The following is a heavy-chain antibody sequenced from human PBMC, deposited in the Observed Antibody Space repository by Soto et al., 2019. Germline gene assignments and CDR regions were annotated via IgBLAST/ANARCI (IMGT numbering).Heavy chain of an antibody. CDR3: ARAQSGYDRCMDV. D-gene: IGHD3-22*01. CDR2: ISSSSSYI. V-gene: IGHV3-21*01. CDR1: GVTCRSYS. Sequence: PGGSLRHPCPPSGVTCRSYSMNWVRQAPGKGLEWVPSISSSSSYIYYADSVKGRFTISRDNAKNSLYLQMNSLRAEDTSVYYCARAQSGYDRCMDVWGQGGT. J-gene: IGHJ6*02.